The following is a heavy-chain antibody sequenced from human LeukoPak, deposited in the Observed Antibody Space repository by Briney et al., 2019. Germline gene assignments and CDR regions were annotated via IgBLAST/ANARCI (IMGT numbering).Heavy chain of an antibody. V-gene: IGHV1-69*13. D-gene: IGHD6-19*01. CDR1: GGTFSSYA. CDR3: ARGAGSSGWLGFDY. J-gene: IGHJ4*02. CDR2: IIPIFGTA. Sequence: GASVKVSCKASGGTFSSYAISWVRQAPGQGLEWMGGIIPIFGTANYAQKFRGRVTITADESTSTVYMELSSLRSEDTAVYYCARGAGSSGWLGFDYWGQGTLVTVSS.